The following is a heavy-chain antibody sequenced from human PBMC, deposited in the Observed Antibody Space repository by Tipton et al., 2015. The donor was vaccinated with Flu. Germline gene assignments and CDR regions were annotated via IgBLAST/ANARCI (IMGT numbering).Heavy chain of an antibody. V-gene: IGHV3-43*01. D-gene: IGHD3-10*01. CDR1: GFTFDDYT. CDR2: ISWDGGST. J-gene: IGHJ4*02. CDR3: ARDLDGSGSYDFDY. Sequence: SLRLSCAASGFTFDDYTMHWVRQAPGKGLEWVSLISWDGGSTYYADSVKGRFTISRDNSKNTLYLQMNSLRAEDTAVYYCARDLDGSGSYDFDYWGQGTLVTVSS.